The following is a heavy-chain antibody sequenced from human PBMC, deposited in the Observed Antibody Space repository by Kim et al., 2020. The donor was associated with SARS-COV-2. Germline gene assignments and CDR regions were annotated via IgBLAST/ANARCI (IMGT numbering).Heavy chain of an antibody. CDR2: IIRDGGGT. CDR1: GFNLYDYT. J-gene: IGHJ1*01. CDR3: AQGRLLLILN. D-gene: IGHD2-8*01. V-gene: IGHV3-43*01. Sequence: GGSLRLSCTTSGFNLYDYTIHWVRHVPGKGLEWVSLIIRDGGGTDYADSVKGRFTISRDISKKSLYLQMDSLRAEDTALYYCAQGRLLLILNWGQGTQVTVP.